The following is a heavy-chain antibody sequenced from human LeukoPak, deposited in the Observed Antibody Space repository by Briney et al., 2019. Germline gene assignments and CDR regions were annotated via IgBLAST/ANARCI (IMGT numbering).Heavy chain of an antibody. CDR2: ISSSGSTI. CDR3: ARDSPHYYGSGSYYTILDY. V-gene: IGHV3-48*03. Sequence: QTGGSLRLSCAASGFTFSSYEMNWVRQAPGKGLEWVSYISSSGSTIYYADSVKGRFTISRDNAKNSLYLQMNSLRAEDTAVYYYARDSPHYYGSGSYYTILDYWGQGTLVTVSS. D-gene: IGHD3-10*01. CDR1: GFTFSSYE. J-gene: IGHJ4*02.